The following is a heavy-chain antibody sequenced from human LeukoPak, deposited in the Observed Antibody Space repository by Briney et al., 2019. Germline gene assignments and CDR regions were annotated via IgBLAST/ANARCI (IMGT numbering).Heavy chain of an antibody. J-gene: IGHJ4*01. Sequence: SETLSLTCTVSTGSISTYFWSWIRQPPGKGLEWIGYIDYTGTTNYNPSLKSRVTISVDTSKNHFSLKLNSVTAADTALYYCARGIDDSSGYPGHWGQGTLVTVSS. D-gene: IGHD3-22*01. CDR1: TGSISTYF. V-gene: IGHV4-59*13. CDR2: IDYTGTT. CDR3: ARGIDDSSGYPGH.